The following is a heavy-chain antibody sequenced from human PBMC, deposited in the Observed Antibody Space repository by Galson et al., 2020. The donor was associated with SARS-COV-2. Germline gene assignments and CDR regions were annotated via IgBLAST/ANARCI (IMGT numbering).Heavy chain of an antibody. CDR3: TSSGPTVTTSDYYYHMDV. V-gene: IGHV3-74*03. CDR2: ISSDGNII. J-gene: IGHJ6*03. CDR1: GFTFSRYW. D-gene: IGHD4-17*01. Sequence: ALHGESLKISCAASGFTFSRYWMHWVRQAPGKELVWVARISSDGNIITYADSVRGRFTISRDNAKSTLFLQMSTLRAEDTAMYYCTSSGPTVTTSDYYYHMDVWGRGTTVTVSS.